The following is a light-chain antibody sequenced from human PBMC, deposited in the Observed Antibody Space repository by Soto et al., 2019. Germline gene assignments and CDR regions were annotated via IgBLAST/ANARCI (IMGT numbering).Light chain of an antibody. J-gene: IGKJ4*01. Sequence: IQLTQSPSSLSASVGDRVTITCRASQGISSYLAWYQQKPGKAPKLLIYAASTLQSGVTSRFSGSGSGTDFTLTSSSLQPEDFATYYCQQLNSYPPLTFGGGTKVEIK. CDR2: AAS. CDR1: QGISSY. CDR3: QQLNSYPPLT. V-gene: IGKV1-9*01.